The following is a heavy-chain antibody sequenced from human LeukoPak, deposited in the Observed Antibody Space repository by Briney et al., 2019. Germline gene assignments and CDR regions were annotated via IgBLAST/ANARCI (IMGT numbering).Heavy chain of an antibody. D-gene: IGHD3-10*01. J-gene: IGHJ4*02. V-gene: IGHV4-34*01. CDR1: GGSFSGYY. CDR3: AFRTLYGSGSSN. CDR2: FNHCGST. Sequence: SETLSLTCAVYGGSFSGYYWSWLRQPPGKGLEWLGEFNHCGSTNFNRSRKGRVTISVDTSKNQFSLKLSSVTAADTAAYYCAFRTLYGSGSSNWGQGTLVTVSS.